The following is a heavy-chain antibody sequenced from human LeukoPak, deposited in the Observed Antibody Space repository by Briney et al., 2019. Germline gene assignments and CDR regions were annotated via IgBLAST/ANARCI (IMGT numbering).Heavy chain of an antibody. D-gene: IGHD3-22*01. V-gene: IGHV3-23*01. Sequence: PGGSLRLSCAASGFTFSSYAMIWVRQAPGKGLEWVSVISGSGDSAYYTDSVKGRFTISRDNSKNKLYLQMNSLRAEDTAVYYCARQQKYYYESRYYYGMDVWGQGTTVTVSS. CDR2: ISGSGDSA. J-gene: IGHJ6*02. CDR1: GFTFSSYA. CDR3: ARQQKYYYESRYYYGMDV.